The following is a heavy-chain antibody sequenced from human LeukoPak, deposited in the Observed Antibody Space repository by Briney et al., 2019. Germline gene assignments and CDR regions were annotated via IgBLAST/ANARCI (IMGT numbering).Heavy chain of an antibody. V-gene: IGHV3-23*01. CDR2: ISGGGETT. CDR3: ARDYADYVGYFFFDY. D-gene: IGHD4-17*01. Sequence: GGSLRLSCAASGFTFNNYAMNWVRQAPGKGLGWVSSISGGGETTYYADSARGRFTISRDNSQNTLYLQMNSLRAEDTAVYYCARDYADYVGYFFFDYWGQGTLVTVSS. CDR1: GFTFNNYA. J-gene: IGHJ4*02.